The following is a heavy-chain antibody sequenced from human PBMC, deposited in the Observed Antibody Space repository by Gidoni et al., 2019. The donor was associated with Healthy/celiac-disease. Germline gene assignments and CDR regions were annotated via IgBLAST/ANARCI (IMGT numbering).Heavy chain of an antibody. J-gene: IGHJ6*03. Sequence: QVQLVQSGAEVKKPGASVKVSCQASGYTFTSYYMHWVRRAPGQGLEWMGIINPSGGSTSYAQKFQGRVTMTRDTSTSTVYMELSSLRSEDTAVYYCARDSSCSGGSCYSGRYYYYYMDVWGKGTTVTVSS. V-gene: IGHV1-46*01. CDR2: INPSGGST. CDR3: ARDSSCSGGSCYSGRYYYYYMDV. CDR1: GYTFTSYY. D-gene: IGHD2-15*01.